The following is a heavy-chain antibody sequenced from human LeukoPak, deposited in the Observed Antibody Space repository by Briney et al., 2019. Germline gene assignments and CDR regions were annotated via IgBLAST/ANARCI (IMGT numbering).Heavy chain of an antibody. CDR1: GGVVSTSDYY. V-gene: IGHV4-39*07. J-gene: IGHJ4*02. Sequence: SETLSLTCTVSGGVVSTSDYYWGWIRQSPGKGLEWIGDIFYTGKTNYNPSLKSQTTISLDTSKNQFSLRLTSVTAADTAVYFCARVFDSWGQGKLVTVSS. CDR3: ARVFDS. CDR2: IFYTGKT.